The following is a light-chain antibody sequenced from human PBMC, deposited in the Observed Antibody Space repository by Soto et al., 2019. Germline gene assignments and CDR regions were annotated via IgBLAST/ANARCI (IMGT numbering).Light chain of an antibody. CDR1: QSVSTTY. Sequence: DIVMTQSPGTLSLSPGERATLSCRASQSVSTTYLAWYQQKPGQAPRLLIYGASTRATGIPDRFSGTGSETDFSLTISRLEPEDFAVYYCQEYGTSRTFGQGTRVEIK. CDR3: QEYGTSRT. CDR2: GAS. J-gene: IGKJ1*01. V-gene: IGKV3-20*01.